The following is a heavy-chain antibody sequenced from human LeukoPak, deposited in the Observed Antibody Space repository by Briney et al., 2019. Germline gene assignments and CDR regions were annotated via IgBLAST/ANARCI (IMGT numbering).Heavy chain of an antibody. J-gene: IGHJ5*02. CDR1: GGSFSDYY. D-gene: IGHD4-11*01. Sequence: SETLSLTCAVYGGSFSDYYWNWIRQPPGKGLEWIGENNHSGSTNSNPSPNSRVTVSVATSKHQFSLKLSSVTAADTAVYYCARGRDYSNYVAGWFDPWGQGTLVTVSS. V-gene: IGHV4-34*01. CDR2: NNHSGST. CDR3: ARGRDYSNYVAGWFDP.